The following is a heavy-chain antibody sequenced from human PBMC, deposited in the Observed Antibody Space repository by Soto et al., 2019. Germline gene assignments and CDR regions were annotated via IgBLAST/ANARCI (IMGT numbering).Heavy chain of an antibody. CDR2: IIPIFGTA. V-gene: IGHV1-69*13. Sequence: SVKVSCKXSGGTFSSYAISWVRQAPGQGLEWMGGIIPIFGTANYAQKFQGRVTITADESTSTAYMELSSLRSEDTAVYYCARDLSRPIVVVPAATPRDNWFDPWGQGTLVTVSS. CDR1: GGTFSSYA. D-gene: IGHD2-2*01. J-gene: IGHJ5*02. CDR3: ARDLSRPIVVVPAATPRDNWFDP.